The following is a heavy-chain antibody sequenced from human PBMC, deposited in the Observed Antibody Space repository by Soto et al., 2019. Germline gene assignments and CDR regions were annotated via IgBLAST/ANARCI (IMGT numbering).Heavy chain of an antibody. J-gene: IGHJ6*02. D-gene: IGHD1-7*01. Sequence: GGSLRLSCAASGFTFSSYAMSWVREAPGKGLEWVSAISGSGGSTYYADSVKGRFTISRDNSKNTLYLQMNSLRAEDTAVYYCAKVARRITGTTVRDVWGQGTTVTVSS. CDR1: GFTFSSYA. CDR3: AKVARRITGTTVRDV. V-gene: IGHV3-23*01. CDR2: ISGSGGST.